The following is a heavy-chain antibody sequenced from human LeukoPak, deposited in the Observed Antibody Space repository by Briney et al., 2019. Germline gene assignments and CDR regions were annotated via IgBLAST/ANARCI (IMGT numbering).Heavy chain of an antibody. D-gene: IGHD4-23*01. CDR2: FDPEDGET. Sequence: GASVKVSCKVSGYTLTELSMHWVRQAPGKGLEWMGGFDPEDGETIYAQNFQGRVTMTEDTSTATAYMELSSLRSEDTAVYYCATFGGNSVGRVFWFDPWGQGTLVTVSS. V-gene: IGHV1-24*01. CDR3: ATFGGNSVGRVFWFDP. J-gene: IGHJ5*02. CDR1: GYTLTELS.